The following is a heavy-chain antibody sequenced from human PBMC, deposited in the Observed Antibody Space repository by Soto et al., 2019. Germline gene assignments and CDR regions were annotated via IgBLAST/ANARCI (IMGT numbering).Heavy chain of an antibody. D-gene: IGHD1-1*01. CDR3: ARGGNNFNFDY. J-gene: IGHJ4*02. V-gene: IGHV1-46*01. CDR2: IDPSGGGT. CDR1: GYTLTRYY. Sequence: GASVKVSCKSSGYTLTRYYMHWVRQAPGQGLEWMGRIDPSGGGTIHAQSFDGRVAMTRDTSTSTDYMELSSLKSDDTAVYYCARGGNNFNFDYWGQGTVVTVSS.